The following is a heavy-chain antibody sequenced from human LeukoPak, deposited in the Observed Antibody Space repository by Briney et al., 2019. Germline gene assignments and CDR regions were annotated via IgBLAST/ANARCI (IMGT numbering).Heavy chain of an antibody. Sequence: SETLSLTCTVSGGSVSSGSYYWSWIRQPPGKGLEWIGNIYYSGSINYSPSLKSRVTMSVDTSKNQFSLRLSSVTAADTAVYYCARAVTASLYFDYWGQGTLVTVSS. CDR2: IYYSGSI. V-gene: IGHV4-61*01. D-gene: IGHD2-21*02. CDR3: ARAVTASLYFDY. J-gene: IGHJ4*02. CDR1: GGSVSSGSYY.